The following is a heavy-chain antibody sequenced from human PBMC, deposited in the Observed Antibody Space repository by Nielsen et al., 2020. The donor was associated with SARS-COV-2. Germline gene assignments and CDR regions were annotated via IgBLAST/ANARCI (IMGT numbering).Heavy chain of an antibody. J-gene: IGHJ4*02. CDR2: INPNSGGT. CDR1: GYTFTGYY. D-gene: IGHD7-27*01. CDR3: ARGGQLGRWSRVADGFDY. V-gene: IGHV1-2*04. Sequence: ASVKVSCKASGYTFTGYYMHWVRQAPGQGLEWMGWINPNSGGTNYAQKFQGWVTMTRDTSISTAYMELSRLRSDDTAVYYCARGGQLGRWSRVADGFDYWGQGTLVTVSS.